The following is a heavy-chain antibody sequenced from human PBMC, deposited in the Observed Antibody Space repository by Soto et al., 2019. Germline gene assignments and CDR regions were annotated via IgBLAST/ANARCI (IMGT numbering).Heavy chain of an antibody. CDR3: ARVMNKRTAFDLDN. CDR2: ISSSSTTI. CDR1: VYTFSDYS. V-gene: IGHV3-48*01. J-gene: IGHJ4*02. Sequence: PEWSLRLSCSASVYTFSDYSMNWLRQAPGKGLEWVSYISSSSTTIYYADSVKGRFTISRDNAKNSMYLQMNSLRAEDTAVYYCARVMNKRTAFDLDNWGQGNVLTVSS. D-gene: IGHD3-16*01.